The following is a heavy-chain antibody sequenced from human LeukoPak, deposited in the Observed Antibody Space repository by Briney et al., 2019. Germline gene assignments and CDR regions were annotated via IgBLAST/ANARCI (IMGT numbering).Heavy chain of an antibody. CDR2: ISSSSLYI. CDR1: GFTFSSYS. V-gene: IGHV3-21*01. J-gene: IGHJ4*02. CDR3: ARYSGDYEADY. D-gene: IGHD4-17*01. Sequence: PGGSLRLSCAASGFTFSSYSMNWVRQAPGKGLEWVSSISSSSLYIYYADSVKGRFTISRDNAKNSLYLQMNSLRAEDTAVYYCARYSGDYEADYWGQGTLVTVFS.